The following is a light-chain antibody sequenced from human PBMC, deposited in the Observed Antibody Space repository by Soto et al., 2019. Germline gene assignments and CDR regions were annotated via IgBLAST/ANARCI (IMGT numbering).Light chain of an antibody. J-gene: IGLJ2*01. CDR2: EVS. CDR3: SSYTSSSTLVV. Sequence: QSALTQPASVSGSPGQSITISCTGTSSDVGGYNYVSWYQQHPGKAPKLMIYEVSNRPSGVSNRFSVSKSGNTASLTISGLQAEDEADYYCSSYTSSSTLVVFGGGTKLIVL. CDR1: SSDVGGYNY. V-gene: IGLV2-14*01.